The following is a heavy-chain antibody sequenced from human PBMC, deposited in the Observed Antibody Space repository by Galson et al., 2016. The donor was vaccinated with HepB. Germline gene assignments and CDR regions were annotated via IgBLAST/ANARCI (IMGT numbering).Heavy chain of an antibody. J-gene: IGHJ4*01. V-gene: IGHV3-43*01. CDR2: ITWHGGST. Sequence: SLRLSCAASGFTFDDYTMHWVRQAPGKALEWVSLITWHGGSTYYADSLEGRFTISRDNSLNSLYLQMNNLTPEDTALYYCAKLRIAAAGSGDYWGQGTLVTVSS. CDR3: AKLRIAAAGSGDY. CDR1: GFTFDDYT. D-gene: IGHD6-13*01.